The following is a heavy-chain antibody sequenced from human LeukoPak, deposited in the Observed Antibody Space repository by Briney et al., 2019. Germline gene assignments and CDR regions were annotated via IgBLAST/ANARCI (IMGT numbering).Heavy chain of an antibody. CDR1: GFTFSNYW. CDR3: ARDPYSSTWSYGMDV. CDR2: IKQDGSEE. J-gene: IGHJ6*02. D-gene: IGHD6-6*01. Sequence: GGSLRLSCAVSGFTFSNYWMSWVRQAPGKGLEWVANIKQDGSEEVYVDSVKGRFTISRDNAKNPLFLQMNTLRAEDTAVYYCARDPYSSTWSYGMDVWGQGTTVTVSS. V-gene: IGHV3-7*05.